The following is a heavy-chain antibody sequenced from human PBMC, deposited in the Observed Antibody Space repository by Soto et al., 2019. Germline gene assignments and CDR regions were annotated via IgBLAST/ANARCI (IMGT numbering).Heavy chain of an antibody. CDR2: LGAADDP. J-gene: IGHJ6*02. V-gene: IGHV3-13*05. D-gene: IGHD1-26*01. CDR3: ARAYLGRLPRRADYYYGMDV. CDR1: GFSFRDCD. Sequence: PGGSLSLSCAVSGFSFRDCDMHWVRQRTGKGLEWVSGLGAADDPYYIAYVKRRFSVSRDNAQNSLYLQMNNLRVDDTAVYFCARAYLGRLPRRADYYYGMDVWGQGTTVTVSS.